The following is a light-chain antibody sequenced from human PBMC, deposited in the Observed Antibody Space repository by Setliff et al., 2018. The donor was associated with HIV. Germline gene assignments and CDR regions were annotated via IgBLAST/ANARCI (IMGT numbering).Light chain of an antibody. CDR2: DVN. CDR3: CSYASNRARV. V-gene: IGLV2-14*03. Sequence: QSALTQPASVSGSPGQSITISCTGTSSDVGGYDSVTWYQQHPGKAPKLLLYDVNNRPAGVSSRFSGSKSGNTASLTISALQADDDADYYCCSYASNRARVFGTGTKVTVL. J-gene: IGLJ1*01. CDR1: SSDVGGYDS.